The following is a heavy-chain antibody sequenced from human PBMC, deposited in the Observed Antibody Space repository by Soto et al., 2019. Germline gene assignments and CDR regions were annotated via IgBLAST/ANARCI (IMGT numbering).Heavy chain of an antibody. Sequence: ASVKVSCKASGYTFNTYGISWVRQAPGQGLEWMGWISTFNGETRYAQKFQARVTVTTDTSTTTGYMELRSLRSDDTAVYYCARDVGYCSSSTCLIDHWGQGTRVTVSS. V-gene: IGHV1-18*01. CDR3: ARDVGYCSSSTCLIDH. J-gene: IGHJ4*02. CDR2: ISTFNGET. CDR1: GYTFNTYG. D-gene: IGHD2-2*01.